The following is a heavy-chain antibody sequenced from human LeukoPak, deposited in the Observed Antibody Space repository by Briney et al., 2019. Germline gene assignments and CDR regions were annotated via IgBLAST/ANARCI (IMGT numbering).Heavy chain of an antibody. J-gene: IGHJ3*02. CDR3: ASFSTMKNDAFDI. CDR1: GYSISSGYY. D-gene: IGHD2/OR15-2a*01. V-gene: IGHV4-38-2*02. Sequence: PSETLSLTCTVSGYSISSGYYWGWIRQPPGKGLEWIGSIYHSGSTYYNPSLKSRVTISVDTSKNQFSLKPSSVTAADTAVYYCASFSTMKNDAFDIWGQGTMVTVSS. CDR2: IYHSGST.